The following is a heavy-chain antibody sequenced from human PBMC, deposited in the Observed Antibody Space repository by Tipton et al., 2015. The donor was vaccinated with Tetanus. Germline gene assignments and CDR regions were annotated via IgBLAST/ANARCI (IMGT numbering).Heavy chain of an antibody. J-gene: IGHJ6*04. CDR2: ILWNSARI. D-gene: IGHD2-2*01. CDR3: ARALVTVPGEDV. V-gene: IGHV3-9*01. CDR1: GFTFDEHA. Sequence: SLRLSCAASGFTFDEHAMHWVRQAPGKGLEWVSGILWNSARIGYADSVKGRFTISIDNAKNSLYLEMNSLRAEDTALYYCARALVTVPGEDVWGKGTTVTVSS.